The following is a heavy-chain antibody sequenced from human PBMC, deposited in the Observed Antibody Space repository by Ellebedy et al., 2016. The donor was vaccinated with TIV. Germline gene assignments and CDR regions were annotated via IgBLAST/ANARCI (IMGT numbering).Heavy chain of an antibody. D-gene: IGHD3-10*01. Sequence: AASVKVSCKASGYTFTSYGISWVRQAPGQGLEWMGWINTNTGTPTYAQGFTGRFVFSLDTSVSTAYLQISSLEAEDTAIYYCGRESRNYGSVVLWGQGTLVTVSS. J-gene: IGHJ4*02. CDR3: GRESRNYGSVVL. CDR2: INTNTGTP. V-gene: IGHV7-4-1*02. CDR1: GYTFTSYG.